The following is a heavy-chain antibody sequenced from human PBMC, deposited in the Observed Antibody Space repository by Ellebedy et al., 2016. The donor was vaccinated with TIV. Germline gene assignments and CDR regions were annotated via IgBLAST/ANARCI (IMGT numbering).Heavy chain of an antibody. CDR3: TSGDGVDV. D-gene: IGHD7-27*01. J-gene: IGHJ6*02. CDR1: GYTFSSYA. Sequence: PGGSLRLSCAGSGYTFSSYAMSWVRQAPGKGLEWVGRIRSKANSYATAYAASVKGRFTISRDDSKNTAYLQMNSLKTEDTAVYYCTSGDGVDVWGQGTTVTVSS. V-gene: IGHV3-73*01. CDR2: IRSKANSYAT.